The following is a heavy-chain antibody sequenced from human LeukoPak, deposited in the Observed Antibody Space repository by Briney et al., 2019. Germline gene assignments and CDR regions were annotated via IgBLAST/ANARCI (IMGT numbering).Heavy chain of an antibody. CDR1: GGSFSNYY. CDR2: INDSGRT. J-gene: IGHJ6*03. D-gene: IGHD1-7*01. CDR3: ARRWNYGRNYYIDV. V-gene: IGHV4-34*01. Sequence: PSETLSLTCAVYGGSFSNYYWSRIRQPRGKALEWIGEINDSGRTNYNPSLMSRVTVSVDTSKNQFSLRLTSVTATDTAVYYCARRWNYGRNYYIDVWGNGATVSVSS.